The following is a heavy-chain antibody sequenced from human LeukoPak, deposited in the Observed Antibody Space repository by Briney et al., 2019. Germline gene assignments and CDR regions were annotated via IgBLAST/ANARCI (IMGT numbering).Heavy chain of an antibody. Sequence: SETLSLTCTVSGGSISSYYWSWIRQPPGKGLEWVGYIYYRGSTNYNPSLKSRVTISVDTSKNQCSLKLSSVTAADTAVYYCARILGRYYYDSSGHFDYWGQGTLVTVSS. CDR1: GGSISSYY. CDR3: ARILGRYYYDSSGHFDY. D-gene: IGHD3-22*01. J-gene: IGHJ4*02. V-gene: IGHV4-59*01. CDR2: IYYRGST.